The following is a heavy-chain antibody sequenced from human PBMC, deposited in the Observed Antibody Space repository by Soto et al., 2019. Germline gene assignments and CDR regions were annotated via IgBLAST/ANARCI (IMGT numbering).Heavy chain of an antibody. V-gene: IGHV3-30*18. Sequence: PGGSLRLSCAASGFTFSNYGMHWVRQTPGKGLEWVAVISYDGSHQFYTDSVKGRFTISRDNSKNTLYLQMNSLKTDDAAMYYCAKDPKCCTIGSHFLDNRFDSWGQGTLVTVSS. CDR3: AKDPKCCTIGSHFLDNRFDS. D-gene: IGHD2-8*01. CDR1: GFTFSNYG. CDR2: ISYDGSHQ. J-gene: IGHJ5*01.